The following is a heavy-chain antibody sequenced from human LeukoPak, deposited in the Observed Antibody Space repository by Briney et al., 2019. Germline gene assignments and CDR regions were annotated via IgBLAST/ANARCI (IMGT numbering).Heavy chain of an antibody. CDR2: ISSTGSSI. D-gene: IGHD6-13*01. CDR1: GFTFSSYE. CDR3: ARGPYSSSWSAWFDP. V-gene: IGHV3-48*03. J-gene: IGHJ5*02. Sequence: GGCLRLSCAASGFTFSSYEMNWVRQAPGKGLEWVSYISSTGSSIYYADSVKGRFTISRDNAKNSLYLQMNSLRAEDTAIYYCARGPYSSSWSAWFDPWGQGTLVTVSS.